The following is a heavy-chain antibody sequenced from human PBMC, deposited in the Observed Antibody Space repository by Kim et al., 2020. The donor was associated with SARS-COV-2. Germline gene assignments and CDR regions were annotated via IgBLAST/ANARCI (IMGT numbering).Heavy chain of an antibody. CDR2: ISAYNGNT. Sequence: ASVKVSCKASGYTFTSYGISWVRQAPGQGLEWMGWISAYNGNTNYAQKLQGRVTMTTDTSTSTAYMELRSLRSDDTAVYYCARVSGGASYSSSWYNSENPDYWGQGTLVTVSS. J-gene: IGHJ4*02. D-gene: IGHD6-13*01. V-gene: IGHV1-18*01. CDR1: GYTFTSYG. CDR3: ARVSGGASYSSSWYNSENPDY.